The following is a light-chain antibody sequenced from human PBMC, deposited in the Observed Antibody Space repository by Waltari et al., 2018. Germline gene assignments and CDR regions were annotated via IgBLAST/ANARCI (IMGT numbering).Light chain of an antibody. J-gene: IGKJ4*01. CDR3: QQYDGSAVT. CDR1: QSVTSIS. Sequence: IVLTQSPVTLSLSPGERATLSCRASQSVTSISLAWYQQKPGQAPKLLIYGTSTRATGFPDRFSGSGSGTDFTLTISRLEPEDSAVYHCQQYDGSAVTFGGGTKVEIK. V-gene: IGKV3-20*01. CDR2: GTS.